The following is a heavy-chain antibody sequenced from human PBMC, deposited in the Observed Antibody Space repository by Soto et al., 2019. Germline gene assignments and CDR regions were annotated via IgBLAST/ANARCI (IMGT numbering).Heavy chain of an antibody. V-gene: IGHV1-18*01. J-gene: IGHJ4*02. CDR2: ISAYNGNT. CDR3: ARSSSSSKGRIFDY. Sequence: ALVKVSFKASGYTFTSYGISWLRQAPGQGLEWMGWISAYNGNTNYAQKLQGRVTMTTDTSTSTAYMELRSLRSDDTAVYYCARSSSSSKGRIFDYWGQGTLVTVSS. D-gene: IGHD6-6*01. CDR1: GYTFTSYG.